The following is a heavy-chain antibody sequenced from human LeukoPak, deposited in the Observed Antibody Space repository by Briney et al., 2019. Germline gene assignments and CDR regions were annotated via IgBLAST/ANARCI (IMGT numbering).Heavy chain of an antibody. CDR2: IWYDGSNK. Sequence: GGSLRLSCAASGFTFSSYGMHWVRQAPGKGLEWVAVIWYDGSNKYYADSVKGRFIISRDNSKNTVYVEMNSLRAEDTAVYYCASSYSPASYWGQGTLVTVSS. CDR1: GFTFSSYG. D-gene: IGHD3-16*01. V-gene: IGHV3-30*19. J-gene: IGHJ4*02. CDR3: ASSYSPASY.